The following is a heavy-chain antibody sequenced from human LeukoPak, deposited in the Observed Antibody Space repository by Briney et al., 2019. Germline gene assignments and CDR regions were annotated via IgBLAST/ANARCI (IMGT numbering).Heavy chain of an antibody. V-gene: IGHV3-66*01. D-gene: IGHD3-22*01. Sequence: GGSLRLSCAASGFTVSSNYMSWVRQAPGKGLEWVSVIYSGGSTYYADSVKGRFTISRDNSKNTLYLQMNSLRAEDTAVYYCARDSLRITMIVVEGFDYWGQGTLVTVSS. J-gene: IGHJ4*02. CDR2: IYSGGST. CDR1: GFTVSSNY. CDR3: ARDSLRITMIVVEGFDY.